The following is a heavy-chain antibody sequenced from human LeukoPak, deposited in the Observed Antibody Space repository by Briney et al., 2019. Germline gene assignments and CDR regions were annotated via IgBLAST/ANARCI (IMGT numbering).Heavy chain of an antibody. V-gene: IGHV1-46*01. CDR3: ASSYCSSTSCYGYFDY. D-gene: IGHD2-2*01. J-gene: IGHJ4*02. CDR1: GYTFTSYY. Sequence: GASVTVSFTASGYTFTSYYMHWVRQAPGQGLEWMGIINPSGGSTSYAQKFQGRVTMTRDTSTSTVYMELSSLRSEDTAVYYCASSYCSSTSCYGYFDYWGQGTLVTVSS. CDR2: INPSGGST.